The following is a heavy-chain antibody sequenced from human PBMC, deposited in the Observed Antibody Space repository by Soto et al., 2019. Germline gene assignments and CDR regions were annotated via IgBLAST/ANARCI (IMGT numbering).Heavy chain of an antibody. V-gene: IGHV1-69*13. CDR1: GGTFSSYA. J-gene: IGHJ4*02. CDR2: IIPIFGTA. D-gene: IGHD2-15*01. CDR3: ARGGVGYCIVCSCYSPKDHFDY. Sequence: SVKVSCKASGGTFSSYAISWVRQAPGQGLEWMGGIIPIFGTANYAQKFQGRVTITADESTSTAYMELSSLRSEDTAVYYCARGGVGYCIVCSCYSPKDHFDYSGQGTLVTVS.